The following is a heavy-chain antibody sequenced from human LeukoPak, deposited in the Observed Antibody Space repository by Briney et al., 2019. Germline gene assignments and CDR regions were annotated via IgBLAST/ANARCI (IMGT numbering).Heavy chain of an antibody. D-gene: IGHD3-22*01. CDR2: IRYDGHNK. CDR1: GFTFSSYA. V-gene: IGHV3-30*02. J-gene: IGHJ4*02. Sequence: GGSLRLSCAASGFTFSSYAMHWVRQAPGKGLDWVAFIRYDGHNKYYADSVKGRFTISRDNSKNTLYLQMNSLRAEDTAVYYCAREIYYDSNFDYWGQGTLVTVSS. CDR3: AREIYYDSNFDY.